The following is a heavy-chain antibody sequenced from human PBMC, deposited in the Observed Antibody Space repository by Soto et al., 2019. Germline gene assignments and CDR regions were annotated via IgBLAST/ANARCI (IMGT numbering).Heavy chain of an antibody. CDR2: IYYSGST. CDR3: VRVGQGPSGERYYYYYMDV. D-gene: IGHD2-21*01. J-gene: IGHJ6*03. CDR1: GGSISSYY. V-gene: IGHV4-59*01. Sequence: QVQLQESGPGLVKPSETLSLTCTVSGGSISSYYWSWIRQFPGKGLEWIGYIYYSGSTNYNPSLKSRLTISVDTSKNQFSLKLSSVTAADTAVYYCVRVGQGPSGERYYYYYMDVWGKGTTVTVSS.